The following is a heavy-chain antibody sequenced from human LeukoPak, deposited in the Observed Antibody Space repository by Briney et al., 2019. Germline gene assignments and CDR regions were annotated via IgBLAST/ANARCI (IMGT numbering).Heavy chain of an antibody. V-gene: IGHV3-20*04. D-gene: IGHD3-10*01. CDR2: INWSGGST. Sequence: PGGSLRLSCAASGFTFDDYGMSWVRHAPGKGLEWVSGINWSGGSTGYADSVRGRFTISRDNAKNSLYLQVSSLRAEDTAWYYCARGQNYYGSGSQTFDIWGQGTMVTVSS. CDR3: ARGQNYYGSGSQTFDI. CDR1: GFTFDDYG. J-gene: IGHJ3*02.